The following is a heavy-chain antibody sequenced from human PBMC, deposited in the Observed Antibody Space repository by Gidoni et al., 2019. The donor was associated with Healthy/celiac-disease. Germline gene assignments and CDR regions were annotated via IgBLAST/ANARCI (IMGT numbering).Heavy chain of an antibody. D-gene: IGHD6-13*01. CDR3: ARDPAAGTLWDY. J-gene: IGHJ4*02. CDR2: IWYDGSNK. CDR1: GCTFSSYG. V-gene: IGHV3-33*01. Sequence: QVQRVESGGGVVQPGRSLRLSCAASGCTFSSYGMHWVRQAPGKGLEWLAVIWYDGSNKYYADSVKGRFTISRDNSKNTLYLQMNSLRAEDTAVYYCARDPAAGTLWDYWGQGTLVTVSS.